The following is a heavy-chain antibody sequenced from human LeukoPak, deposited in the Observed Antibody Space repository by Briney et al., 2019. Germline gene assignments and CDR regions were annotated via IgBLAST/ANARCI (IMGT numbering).Heavy chain of an antibody. CDR3: AASPDYYDSSGYSYYFDY. J-gene: IGHJ4*02. D-gene: IGHD3-22*01. Sequence: SVKVSCKAFRFTLTSSAVQWVRQARGHPREWIGWIVVGSVNTNYAQKFQERVTITRDMSTSTAYMELRSLRSEDTAVYYCAASPDYYDSSGYSYYFDYWGQGTLVTVSS. V-gene: IGHV1-58*01. CDR1: RFTLTSSA. CDR2: IVVGSVNT.